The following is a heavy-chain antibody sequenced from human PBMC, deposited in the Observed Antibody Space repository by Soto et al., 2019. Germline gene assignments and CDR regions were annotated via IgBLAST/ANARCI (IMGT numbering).Heavy chain of an antibody. V-gene: IGHV1-69*08. CDR2: IIPILGIA. Sequence: QVQLVQSGAEVKKPGSSVKVSCKASGGTFSSYTISWVRQAPGQGLEWMGRIIPILGIANYAQKFQGRVTITADKSTSRAYMELSSLRSEDTAVYYCARDRWVVGLVATITPDAFDIWGQGTMVTVSS. D-gene: IGHD5-12*01. J-gene: IGHJ3*02. CDR1: GGTFSSYT. CDR3: ARDRWVVGLVATITPDAFDI.